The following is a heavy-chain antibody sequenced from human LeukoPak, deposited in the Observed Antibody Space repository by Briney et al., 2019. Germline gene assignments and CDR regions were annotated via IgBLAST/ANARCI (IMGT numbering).Heavy chain of an antibody. CDR2: IYYDGSSI. D-gene: IGHD1-1*01. V-gene: IGHV3-33*01. CDR1: EFTFATYG. CDR3: ARGWKTNSFDY. Sequence: GGSLRLSCAASEFTFATYGMHWVRHAPGKGLEGVAFIYYDGSSIYYADYVKGRFTISRDISKNTLYLQMDSLRTEDTAIYYCARGWKTNSFDYWGQGTLVTVSS. J-gene: IGHJ4*02.